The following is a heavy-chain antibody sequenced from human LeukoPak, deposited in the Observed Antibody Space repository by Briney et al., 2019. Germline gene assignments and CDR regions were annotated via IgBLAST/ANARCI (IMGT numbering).Heavy chain of an antibody. D-gene: IGHD3-10*01. Sequence: AGGSLRLSCAASGFTFSSYWMSWVRQAPGKGLEWVANIKQDGSEKYYVDSVKGRFTISRDNAKNSLYLQMNSLRAEDTAVYYCAKDWGSGSYYRFDYWGQGTLVTVSS. CDR3: AKDWGSGSYYRFDY. J-gene: IGHJ4*02. CDR1: GFTFSSYW. CDR2: IKQDGSEK. V-gene: IGHV3-7*01.